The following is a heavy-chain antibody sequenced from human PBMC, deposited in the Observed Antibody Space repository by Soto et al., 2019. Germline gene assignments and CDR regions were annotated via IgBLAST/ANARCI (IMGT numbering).Heavy chain of an antibody. D-gene: IGHD5-18*01. CDR3: ASWRYSYGYYFDY. J-gene: IGHJ4*02. CDR2: IYYSGST. CDR1: GGSISSYY. V-gene: IGHV4-59*13. Sequence: KTSETLSLTCTVSGGSISSYYWSWVRQPPGKGLEWIGYIYYSGSTNYNPSLKSRVTISVDTSKNQFSLKLSSVTAADTAVYYCASWRYSYGYYFDYWGQGTLVTVSS.